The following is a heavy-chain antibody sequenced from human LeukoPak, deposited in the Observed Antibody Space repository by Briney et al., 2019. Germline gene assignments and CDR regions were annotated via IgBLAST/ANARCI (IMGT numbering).Heavy chain of an antibody. V-gene: IGHV1-46*01. CDR2: INPNGDST. D-gene: IGHD6-19*01. CDR3: ARDQFMAGYSSGWYGLGRGELDY. J-gene: IGHJ4*02. Sequence: ASVKVSCKASGYTFTSYHMHWVRQAPGQGLEWMGIINPNGDSTSYAQKFQGRVTMTRDMSTSTVYMELSSLRSEDTAVYYCARDQFMAGYSSGWYGLGRGELDYWGQGTLVTVSS. CDR1: GYTFTSYH.